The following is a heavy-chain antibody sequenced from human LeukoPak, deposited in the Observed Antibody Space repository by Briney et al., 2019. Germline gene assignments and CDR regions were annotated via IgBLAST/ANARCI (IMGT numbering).Heavy chain of an antibody. J-gene: IGHJ6*02. CDR3: AREDDYSHYYVMDV. D-gene: IGHD4-11*01. CDR1: GFTVSSNY. CDR2: IYSGGTT. V-gene: IGHV3-53*01. Sequence: GGSLRLSCAASGFTVSSNYMNWVRQAPGQGLEWVSVIYSGGTTYYADSVKGRFTVSRDNSKNTLYLQMNSPRGEDTAVYYCAREDDYSHYYVMDVWGQGTTVTVSS.